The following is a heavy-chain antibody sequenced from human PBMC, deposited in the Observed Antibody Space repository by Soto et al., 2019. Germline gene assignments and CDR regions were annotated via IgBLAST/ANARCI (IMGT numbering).Heavy chain of an antibody. CDR2: INHSGST. CDR1: GGSFSGYY. D-gene: IGHD2-21*02. CDR3: ARGVASVVTIYFDY. Sequence: QVQLQQWGAGLLKPSETLSLTCAVYGGSFSGYYWSWIRQPPGKGLEWIGEINHSGSTNYNPSLKSRVTLPVDPSKTHFSLKLSSVPAPDTAVYYCARGVASVVTIYFDYWAQGTLCTVSS. J-gene: IGHJ4*02. V-gene: IGHV4-34*01.